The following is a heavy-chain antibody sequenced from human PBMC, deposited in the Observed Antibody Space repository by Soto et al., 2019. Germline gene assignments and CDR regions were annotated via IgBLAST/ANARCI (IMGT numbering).Heavy chain of an antibody. V-gene: IGHV3-15*07. Sequence: GGSLRLSCAASGFTFSNAWMNWVRQAPGKGLEWVGRIKSKTDGGTTDYAAPVKGRFTISRDDSKNTLYLQMNSLKTEDTAVYYCTTDILVDTAMPNNWFDPWGQGTLVTVSS. CDR1: GFTFSNAW. CDR2: IKSKTDGGTT. J-gene: IGHJ5*02. D-gene: IGHD5-18*01. CDR3: TTDILVDTAMPNNWFDP.